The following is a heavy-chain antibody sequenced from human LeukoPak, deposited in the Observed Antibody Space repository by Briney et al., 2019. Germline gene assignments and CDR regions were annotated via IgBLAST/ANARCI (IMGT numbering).Heavy chain of an antibody. CDR3: AKVPHIVVVTAIYFDY. J-gene: IGHJ4*02. CDR2: ISGSGGST. V-gene: IGHV3-23*01. D-gene: IGHD2-21*02. CDR1: GFTFSSYA. Sequence: PGGSLRLSCAASGFTFSSYAMSWVRQAPGKGLEWVSAISGSGGSTYSADSVKGRFTISRDNSKNTLYLQMNSLRAEDTAVYYCAKVPHIVVVTAIYFDYWSQGTLVTVSS.